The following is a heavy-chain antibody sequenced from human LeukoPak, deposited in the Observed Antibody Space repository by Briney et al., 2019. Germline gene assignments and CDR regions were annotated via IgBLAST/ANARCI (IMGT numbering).Heavy chain of an antibody. CDR1: GDSISSYY. CDR2: MHYSGSS. J-gene: IGHJ5*02. CDR3: ARRVTSNCFDP. V-gene: IGHV4-59*08. Sequence: SETLSLTCTVSGDSISSYYWSWIRQPPGKGLEWIGYMHYSGSSNYNPSLKSRVTTSVDTSQNQFSLKLWSVTAADTAVYYCARRVTSNCFDPWGQGTLVTVTS. D-gene: IGHD2-21*02.